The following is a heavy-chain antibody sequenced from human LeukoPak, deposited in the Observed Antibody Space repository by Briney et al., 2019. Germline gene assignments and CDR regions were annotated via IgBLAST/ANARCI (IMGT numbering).Heavy chain of an antibody. CDR3: AKGRGTTVTSAANY. V-gene: IGHV3-23*01. J-gene: IGHJ4*02. D-gene: IGHD4-17*01. Sequence: GGSLRLSCAASGFTFSSYAMGWVRHAPGKGLEWVSSISGSNDNTYYADSVKDRFTIFRDNSKNTLSLQMNSLRAEDTAVYYCAKGRGTTVTSAANYWGQGTLVTVSS. CDR1: GFTFSSYA. CDR2: ISGSNDNT.